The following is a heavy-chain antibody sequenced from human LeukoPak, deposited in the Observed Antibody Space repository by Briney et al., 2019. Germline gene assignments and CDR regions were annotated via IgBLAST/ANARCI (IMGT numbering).Heavy chain of an antibody. V-gene: IGHV4-39*01. J-gene: IGHJ4*02. D-gene: IGHD1-26*01. CDR3: ARHSGLSGSYLY. CDR1: GGSVSSSNYY. Sequence: PSETLSLTCTVSGGSVSSSNYYWGWIRQPPGKGLEWIGNVYYSGSTYNNPSLKSRVTISVDTSKNQFSLKLSSVTAADTAVYYCARHSGLSGSYLYWGQGTLVTVSS. CDR2: VYYSGST.